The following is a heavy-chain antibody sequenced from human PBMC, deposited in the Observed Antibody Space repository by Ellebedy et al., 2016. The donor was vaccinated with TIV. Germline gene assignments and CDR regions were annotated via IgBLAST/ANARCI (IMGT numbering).Heavy chain of an antibody. CDR1: GINFRSYW. CDR2: IRQEGNEI. J-gene: IGHJ5*02. D-gene: IGHD4-17*01. Sequence: PGGSLRLSCAASGINFRSYWMTWVRQATGKGLEWVAKIRQEGNEINYVESVKGRFTISRDNAKNSLFLQLNSLRVEDTAVYYCARRASYGDYAVQVNPWFDPWGQGTLVTVSS. V-gene: IGHV3-7*01. CDR3: ARRASYGDYAVQVNPWFDP.